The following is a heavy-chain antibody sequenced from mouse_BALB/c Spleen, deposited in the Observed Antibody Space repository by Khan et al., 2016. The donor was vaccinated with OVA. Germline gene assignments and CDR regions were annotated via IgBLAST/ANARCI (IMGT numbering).Heavy chain of an antibody. J-gene: IGHJ3*01. Sequence: EVQLQQSGPGLVKPFQSLSLTCTVTGYSITSDYAWNWIRQFPGNKLEWMGYISYSGRTSYNPSLKSRISVTRDTSKNQFFLQFNSVTTEDTATYYCAIERTYWGQGTLVTVSA. CDR1: GYSITSDYA. V-gene: IGHV3-2*02. CDR2: ISYSGRT. CDR3: AIERTY.